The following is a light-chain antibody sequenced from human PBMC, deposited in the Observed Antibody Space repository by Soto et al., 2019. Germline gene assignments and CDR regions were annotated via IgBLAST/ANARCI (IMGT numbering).Light chain of an antibody. V-gene: IGKV3-11*01. CDR2: GAS. CDR1: QSVSSN. CDR3: QQRADWPIT. Sequence: EIVLTQSPATLSLSPGERATLSCRASQSVSSNLAWYQQKPGQAPRLLIYGASTRATGIPARFSGSGSGTDFTLTISSLEPDDFAVYYCQQRADWPITFGQGTRLEIK. J-gene: IGKJ5*01.